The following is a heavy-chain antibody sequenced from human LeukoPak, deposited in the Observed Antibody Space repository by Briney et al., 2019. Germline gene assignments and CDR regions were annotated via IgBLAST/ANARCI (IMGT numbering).Heavy chain of an antibody. CDR2: IYPGDSDT. D-gene: IGHD6-19*01. J-gene: IGHJ4*02. CDR1: GYSFTTYW. CDR3: ARHESYSSGWYSDF. Sequence: GESLKISCKGSGYSFTTYWIGWVRQMPRKSLEWMGIIYPGDSDTKYSPSFQGQVTISADKSINTAYLQWSSLKASDTAMYYCARHESYSSGWYSDFWGQGTLVTVSS. V-gene: IGHV5-51*01.